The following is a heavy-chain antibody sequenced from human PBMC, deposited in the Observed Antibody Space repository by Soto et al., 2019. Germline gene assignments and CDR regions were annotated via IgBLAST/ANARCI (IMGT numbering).Heavy chain of an antibody. CDR2: VSPNGQGI. CDR1: GFTFTRYS. V-gene: IGHV3-23*01. CDR3: AKDRDYPRDYFHY. J-gene: IGHJ4*02. Sequence: QPGGSLRLSCAASGFTFTRYSMSWVRQAPGKGLEWVSAVSPNGQGIYYADSVRGRFTISRDFSKNTVFLHMDSLRAEDTAVYYCAKDRDYPRDYFHYWGQGTLVTV. D-gene: IGHD3-10*01.